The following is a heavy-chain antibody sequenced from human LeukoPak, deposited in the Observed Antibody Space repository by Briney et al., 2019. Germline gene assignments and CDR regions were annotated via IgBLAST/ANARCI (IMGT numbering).Heavy chain of an antibody. V-gene: IGHV3-7*01. CDR1: GFTFSSYW. Sequence: GGSLRLSCAASGFTFSSYWMSWVRQAPGKGLEWVANIKQDGSEQYYVDSVKGRFTISRDNAKNSLYLQMNSLRAEDTAVYYCARETTVTTFFVDYWGQGTLVTVSS. CDR3: ARETTVTTFFVDY. CDR2: IKQDGSEQ. J-gene: IGHJ4*02. D-gene: IGHD4-17*01.